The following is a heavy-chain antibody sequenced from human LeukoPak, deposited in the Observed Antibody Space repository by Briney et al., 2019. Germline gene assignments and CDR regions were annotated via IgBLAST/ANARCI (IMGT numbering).Heavy chain of an antibody. V-gene: IGHV6-1*01. CDR3: ARETKYSSGWYGSYYYYYGMDV. CDR2: TYYRSKWYN. CDR1: GDSVSSNSAA. D-gene: IGHD6-19*01. J-gene: IGHJ6*02. Sequence: SQTLSLTCAISGDSVSSNSAAWNWIRQSPSRGLEWLGRTYYRSKWYNDYAVSVKSRITINPDTSKNQFSLQLNSVTPDDTAVYYCARETKYSSGWYGSYYYYYGMDVWGQGTTVTVSS.